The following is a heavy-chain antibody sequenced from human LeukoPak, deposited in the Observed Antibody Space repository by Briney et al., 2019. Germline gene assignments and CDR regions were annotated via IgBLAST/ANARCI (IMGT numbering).Heavy chain of an antibody. CDR3: AKDEGYCSSTSCYKAFDY. CDR1: GYTFSNYW. V-gene: IGHV3-7*01. J-gene: IGHJ4*02. Sequence: TGGSLRLSCSSSGYTFSNYWMSWVRQAPGKGLEWVANIRQDGNEKYYADSVKGRFTISRDNAKNSLYLQMNSLRAEDTAVYYCAKDEGYCSSTSCYKAFDYWGQGTLVTVSS. D-gene: IGHD2-2*02. CDR2: IRQDGNEK.